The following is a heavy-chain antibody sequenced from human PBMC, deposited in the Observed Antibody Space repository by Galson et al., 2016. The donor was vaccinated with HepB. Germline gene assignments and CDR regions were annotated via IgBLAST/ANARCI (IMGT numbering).Heavy chain of an antibody. Sequence: SLRLSCAASGFTFNSCNMNWVRRTPGKGLEWISYITTTGGTIYYADSVKGRFTISRDNAKNSLYLQLNSLRVEDTAMYYCARAVLRNGSGWGRALDIWGQGTMVTVSS. CDR1: GFTFNSCN. V-gene: IGHV3-48*04. J-gene: IGHJ3*02. CDR2: ITTTGGTI. CDR3: ARAVLRNGSGWGRALDI. D-gene: IGHD6-19*01.